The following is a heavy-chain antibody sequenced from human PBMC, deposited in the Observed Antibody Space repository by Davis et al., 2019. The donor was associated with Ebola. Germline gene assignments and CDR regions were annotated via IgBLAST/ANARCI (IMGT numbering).Heavy chain of an antibody. CDR2: INHSGST. J-gene: IGHJ4*02. CDR3: ARVVYSRGYYGPYFDY. Sequence: SETLSLTCAVYGGSFRGYYWSWIRQPPGKGLEWIGEINHSGSTNYNPSLKSRVTISVDKSKNQFSLKLSSVTAADTAVYYCARVVYSRGYYGPYFDYWGQGTLVTVSS. V-gene: IGHV4-34*01. D-gene: IGHD3-22*01. CDR1: GGSFRGYY.